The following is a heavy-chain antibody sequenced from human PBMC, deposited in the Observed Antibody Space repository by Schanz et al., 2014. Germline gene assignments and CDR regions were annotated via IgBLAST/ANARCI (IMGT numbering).Heavy chain of an antibody. CDR3: ARSLFDGPPFDL. D-gene: IGHD2-8*01. Sequence: QVQLVQSGAEMKKPGASAKVSCKASGYSFGGYYMQWVRQAPGQGLEWMGRINPNTDGTIYAQKFQGRVTVTSDSSISTAYMELSTLTSDDTAVYYCARSLFDGPPFDLRGQGTLVTVSS. J-gene: IGHJ4*02. CDR2: INPNTDGT. CDR1: GYSFGGYY. V-gene: IGHV1-2*06.